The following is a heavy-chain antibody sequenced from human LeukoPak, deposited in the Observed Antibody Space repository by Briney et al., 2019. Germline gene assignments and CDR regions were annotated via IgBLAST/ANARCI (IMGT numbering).Heavy chain of an antibody. V-gene: IGHV3-21*01. J-gene: IGHJ3*02. CDR3: ARNDSSSWSDAFDI. Sequence: PGGSLRLSCAASGFTFSSYSMNWVRQAPGKGLEWVSSISSSSSYTYYVDSVKGRFTISRDNAKNSLYLQMNSLRAEDTAIYYCARNDSSSWSDAFDIWGQGTMVTVSS. CDR2: ISSSSSYT. D-gene: IGHD6-13*01. CDR1: GFTFSSYS.